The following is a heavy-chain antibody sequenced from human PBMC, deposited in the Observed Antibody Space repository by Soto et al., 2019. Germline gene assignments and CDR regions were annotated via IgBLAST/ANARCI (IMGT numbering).Heavy chain of an antibody. V-gene: IGHV4-59*01. CDR3: ASGGNWLHP. D-gene: IGHD3-16*01. CDR2: MYYNGNI. CDR1: GGSISNYY. J-gene: IGHJ5*02. Sequence: SETLSLTCNVSGGSISNYYWTWVRQSPEKGLEWIGYMYYNGNINYNPSLKSRVTISIDTSKNQFSLTLKAVHAADTAVDTCASGGNWLHPWGQGVMVTVSS.